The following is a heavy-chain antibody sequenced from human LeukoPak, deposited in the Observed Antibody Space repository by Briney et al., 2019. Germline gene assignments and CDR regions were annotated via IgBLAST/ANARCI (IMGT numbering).Heavy chain of an antibody. CDR3: AKGKYSSGGVPDY. D-gene: IGHD6-19*01. V-gene: IGHV3-23*01. J-gene: IGHJ4*02. Sequence: GSLRLSCAASGFTFSSYWMSWVRQAPGKGLEWVSSISGGGESTYYADSVKGRFTVSRDNSKNTLYLQINSLRGEDTAVYYCAKGKYSSGGVPDYWGQGTLVTVSS. CDR1: GFTFSSYW. CDR2: ISGGGEST.